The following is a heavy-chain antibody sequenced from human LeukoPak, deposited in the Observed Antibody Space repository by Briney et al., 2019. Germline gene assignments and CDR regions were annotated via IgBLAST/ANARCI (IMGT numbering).Heavy chain of an antibody. CDR2: ISGSGGST. J-gene: IGHJ4*02. CDR1: GFTFSSYA. Sequence: GGSLRLSCAASGFTFSSYAMSWVRQAPGKGLEWVSAISGSGGSTYYADSVKGRFTISRDNSKNTLYLQMNSLRAEDTAVYYCAEVFTVYRLSASDYWGQGTLVTVSS. D-gene: IGHD3-3*01. V-gene: IGHV3-23*01. CDR3: AEVFTVYRLSASDY.